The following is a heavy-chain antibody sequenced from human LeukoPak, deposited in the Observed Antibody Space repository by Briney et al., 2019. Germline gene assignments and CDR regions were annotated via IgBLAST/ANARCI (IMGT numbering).Heavy chain of an antibody. CDR3: ASPGERDYYFDY. J-gene: IGHJ4*02. CDR1: GGSFSGYY. D-gene: IGHD3-10*01. Sequence: SETLSLTCAVYGGSFSGYYWSWIRQPPGKGLEWIGEINHSGSTNYNPSLKSRVTISVDTSKNQFSLKLSSVTAADAAVYYCASPGERDYYFDYWGQGTLVTVSS. V-gene: IGHV4-34*01. CDR2: INHSGST.